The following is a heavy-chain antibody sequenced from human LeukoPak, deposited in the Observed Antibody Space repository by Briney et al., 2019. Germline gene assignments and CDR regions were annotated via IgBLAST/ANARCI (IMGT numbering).Heavy chain of an antibody. D-gene: IGHD3-9*01. CDR1: GGTFNSYA. V-gene: IGHV1-69*04. CDR3: ARAQLRYFDWLPYYYYGMDV. J-gene: IGHJ6*02. CDR2: IIPILGIA. Sequence: GSSVNVSYTASGGTFNSYAISWVRQAPGRGLEWMGRIIPILGIANYTQKFQGRVTITADKSTSTAYMELSSLRSEDTAVYYCARAQLRYFDWLPYYYYGMDVWGQGTTVTVSS.